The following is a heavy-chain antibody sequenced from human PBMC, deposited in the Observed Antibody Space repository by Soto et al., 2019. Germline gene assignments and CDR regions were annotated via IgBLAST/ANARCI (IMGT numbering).Heavy chain of an antibody. V-gene: IGHV3-64D*06. CDR2: ISTNGGST. Sequence: GGSLRLSCSASGFTFSIYAMHWVRQAPGKGLEYVSSISTNGGSTDYADSVKGRFTISRDNSKNTVYLQMSSLRVEDTAVYYCVKGEYYYDSSGYYPFDYWGQGT. D-gene: IGHD3-22*01. CDR3: VKGEYYYDSSGYYPFDY. CDR1: GFTFSIYA. J-gene: IGHJ4*02.